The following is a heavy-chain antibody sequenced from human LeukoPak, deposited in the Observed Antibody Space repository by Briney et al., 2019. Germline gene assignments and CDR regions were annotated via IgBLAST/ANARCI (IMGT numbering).Heavy chain of an antibody. CDR3: ARESRAVALDY. CDR2: IYSGGST. D-gene: IGHD6-19*01. V-gene: IGHV3-53*01. CDR1: GFTVSSNY. Sequence: PGGSPRLSCAASGFTVSSNYMSWVRQAPGKGLEWVSVIYSGGSTYYADSVKGRFTISRDNSKNTLYLQMNSLRAEDTAVYYCARESRAVALDYWGQGTLVTVSS. J-gene: IGHJ4*02.